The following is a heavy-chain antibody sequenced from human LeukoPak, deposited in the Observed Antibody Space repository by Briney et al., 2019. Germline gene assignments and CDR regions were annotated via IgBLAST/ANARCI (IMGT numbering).Heavy chain of an antibody. CDR1: GGSFSGYY. J-gene: IGHJ4*02. V-gene: IGHV4-34*01. D-gene: IGHD3-10*01. Sequence: PSETLSLTCAVYGGSFSGYYWSWIRQPPGKGLEWIGEINHSGSTNYNPSLKSRVTISVDTSKNQFSLKLSSVTAADTAVYYCARGTKLTRPMVRGVNRLYYFDYWGQGTLVTVSS. CDR2: INHSGST. CDR3: ARGTKLTRPMVRGVNRLYYFDY.